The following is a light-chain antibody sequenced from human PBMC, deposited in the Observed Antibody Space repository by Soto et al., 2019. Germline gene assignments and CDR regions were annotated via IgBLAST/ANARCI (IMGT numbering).Light chain of an antibody. V-gene: IGLV2-11*01. CDR1: SNDVGDYDY. CDR2: DVN. CDR3: CSYAGGYTFV. Sequence: QSALTQPRSVSGSPGQSVTISCTGTSNDVGDYDYVSWYQQYPGKAPKLIIYDVNKRPSGVHDRFSGSKSGNTASLTISALQDEDEADYYCCSYAGGYTFVFGTGTKVTVL. J-gene: IGLJ1*01.